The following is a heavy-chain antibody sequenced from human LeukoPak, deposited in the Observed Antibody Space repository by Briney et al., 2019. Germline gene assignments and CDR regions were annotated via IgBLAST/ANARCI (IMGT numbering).Heavy chain of an antibody. Sequence: SETLSLTCTVSGGSISSYYWSWIRQPAGKGLEWIGRIYTSGSTNYNPSLKSRVTISVDTSKNQFSLKLSSVTAADTAVYYCARMKRGYSGYDLSYWGQGTLVTVSS. CDR3: ARMKRGYSGYDLSY. V-gene: IGHV4-4*07. CDR1: GGSISSYY. CDR2: IYTSGST. J-gene: IGHJ4*02. D-gene: IGHD5-12*01.